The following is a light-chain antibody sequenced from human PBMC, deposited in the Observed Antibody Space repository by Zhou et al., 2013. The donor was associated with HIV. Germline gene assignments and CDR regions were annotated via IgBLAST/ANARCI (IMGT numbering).Light chain of an antibody. CDR1: QSINIW. Sequence: DIQMTQSPSTLSASVGDRVIITCRASQSINIWLAWYQHKPGKAPKRLIYAASNLQSGVPSRFSGSGSGTEFTLTISSLQPEDFATYYCLQHNSYPQLTFGGGTKVEIK. V-gene: IGKV1-5*01. J-gene: IGKJ4*01. CDR3: LQHNSYPQLT. CDR2: AAS.